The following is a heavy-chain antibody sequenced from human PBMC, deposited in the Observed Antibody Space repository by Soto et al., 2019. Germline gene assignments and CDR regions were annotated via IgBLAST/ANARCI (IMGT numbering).Heavy chain of an antibody. D-gene: IGHD6-19*01. Sequence: QVQLVQSGAEVKKPGSSVKVSCKASGDTFSNFGVSWVRQAPGQGLEYMGGIIPKFGTTNYAQKVRARVTITADESTSTAYMELNSLRSEDTAVYYCARASGRGWYNWFDPWGQGTLVTVSS. CDR2: IIPKFGTT. CDR1: GDTFSNFG. CDR3: ARASGRGWYNWFDP. J-gene: IGHJ5*02. V-gene: IGHV1-69*01.